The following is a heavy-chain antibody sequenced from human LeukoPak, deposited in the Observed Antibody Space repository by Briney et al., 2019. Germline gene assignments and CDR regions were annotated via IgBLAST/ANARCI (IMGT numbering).Heavy chain of an antibody. CDR1: GYSISSGYY. CDR2: IYHSGST. J-gene: IGHJ5*02. Sequence: KPSETLSLTCAVSGYSISSGYYWGWIRQPPGKGLEWIGSIYHSGSTYYNPSLKSRVTILVDTSKNQFSLKLSSVTAADTAVYYCARHGGEDYDILTGYYKVVWFDPWGQGTLVTVSS. D-gene: IGHD3-9*01. V-gene: IGHV4-38-2*01. CDR3: ARHGGEDYDILTGYYKVVWFDP.